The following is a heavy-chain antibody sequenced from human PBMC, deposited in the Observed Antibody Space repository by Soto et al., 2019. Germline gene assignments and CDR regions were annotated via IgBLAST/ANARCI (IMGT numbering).Heavy chain of an antibody. CDR1: GGTFSSYT. Sequence: QVQLVQSGAEVKKPGSSVKVSCKASGGTFSSYTISWVRQAPGQGLEWMGRIIPILGIANYAQKFQGRVTXTXXKSTSTAYMELSSLRSEDTAVYYCASLVGANWFDPWGQGTLVTVSS. CDR3: ASLVGANWFDP. V-gene: IGHV1-69*02. D-gene: IGHD1-26*01. J-gene: IGHJ5*02. CDR2: IIPILGIA.